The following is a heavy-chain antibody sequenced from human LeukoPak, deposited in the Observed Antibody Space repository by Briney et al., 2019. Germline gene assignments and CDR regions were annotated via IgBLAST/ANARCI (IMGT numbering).Heavy chain of an antibody. D-gene: IGHD6-19*01. V-gene: IGHV1-3*01. Sequence: ASVKVSCKASGYSFTSYAMHWVRQGPGQRLEWMGWINAGNGNTKYSQKFQGRVTITRDTAASTAYMELSSLRSEDTAVYYCARDQQQWDPPSGFDYWGQGTLVTVSS. CDR1: GYSFTSYA. CDR3: ARDQQQWDPPSGFDY. J-gene: IGHJ4*02. CDR2: INAGNGNT.